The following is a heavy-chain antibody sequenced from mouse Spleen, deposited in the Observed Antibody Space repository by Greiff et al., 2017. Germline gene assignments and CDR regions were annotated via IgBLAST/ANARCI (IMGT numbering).Heavy chain of an antibody. CDR2: ISSGGDYI. Sequence: EVMLVESGEGLVKPGGSLKLSCAASGFTFSSYAMSWVRQTPEKRLEWVAYISSGGDYIYYADTVKGRFTISRDNARNTLYLQMSSLKSEDTAMYYCTRDNYYGSREYYFDYWGQGTTLTVSS. J-gene: IGHJ2*01. V-gene: IGHV5-9-1*02. D-gene: IGHD1-1*01. CDR1: GFTFSSYA. CDR3: TRDNYYGSREYYFDY.